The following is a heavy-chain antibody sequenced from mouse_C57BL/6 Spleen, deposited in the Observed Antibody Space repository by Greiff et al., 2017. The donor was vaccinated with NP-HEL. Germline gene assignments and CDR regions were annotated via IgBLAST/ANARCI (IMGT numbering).Heavy chain of an antibody. Sequence: QVQLQQPGAELVKPGASVKLSCKASGYTFTSYWMHWVKQRPGQGLEWIGMIHPNSGSTNYNEKFKSKATLTVDKSSSTAYMQLSSLTSEDSAVYYCAYSGSSYSFAYWGQGTLVTVSA. V-gene: IGHV1-64*01. CDR3: AYSGSSYSFAY. CDR1: GYTFTSYW. J-gene: IGHJ3*01. CDR2: IHPNSGST. D-gene: IGHD1-1*01.